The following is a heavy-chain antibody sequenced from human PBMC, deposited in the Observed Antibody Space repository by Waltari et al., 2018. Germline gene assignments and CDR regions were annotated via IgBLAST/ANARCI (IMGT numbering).Heavy chain of an antibody. J-gene: IGHJ6*02. V-gene: IGHV1-69*13. D-gene: IGHD5-12*01. CDR2: IIPIFGTA. CDR3: ARDPRGGDGYNSHYYYYGMDV. Sequence: QVQLVQSGAEVKKPGSSVKVSCKASGGTFSSYAISWVRPAPGQGLEWMGGIIPIFGTANYAQKFQGRVTITADESTSTAYMELSSLRSEDTAVYYCARDPRGGDGYNSHYYYYGMDVWGQGTTVTVSS. CDR1: GGTFSSYA.